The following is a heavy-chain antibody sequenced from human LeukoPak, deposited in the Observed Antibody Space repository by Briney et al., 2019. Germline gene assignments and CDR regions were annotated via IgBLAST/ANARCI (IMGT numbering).Heavy chain of an antibody. V-gene: IGHV4-39*01. CDR2: MDYSGST. Sequence: SETLSLTCTVSGGSISSSNYYWGWIRQPPGKGLEWIGSMDYSGSTFYNPSLKSRVTISVDKSKNQFSLNLSSLTAADTAVYYCARQKAATITGYYFYMDVWGKGITVTVSS. J-gene: IGHJ6*03. CDR3: ARQKAATITGYYFYMDV. CDR1: GGSISSSNYY. D-gene: IGHD5-12*01.